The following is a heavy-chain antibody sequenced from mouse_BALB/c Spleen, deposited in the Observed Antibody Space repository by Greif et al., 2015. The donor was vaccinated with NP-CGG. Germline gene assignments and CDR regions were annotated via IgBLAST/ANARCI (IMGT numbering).Heavy chain of an antibody. V-gene: IGHV1-84*02. CDR2: IYPGSGNT. D-gene: IGHD4-1*01. CDR1: GCTFTDYY. Sequence: VQLQQSGPELVKPGASVKISCKASGCTFTDYYINWVKQKPGQGLEWIGWIYPGSGNTKYNEKFKGKATLTVDTSSSTAYMQLSSLTSEDTAVYFCARRTGTEAMDYWGQGTSVTVSS. CDR3: ARRTGTEAMDY. J-gene: IGHJ4*01.